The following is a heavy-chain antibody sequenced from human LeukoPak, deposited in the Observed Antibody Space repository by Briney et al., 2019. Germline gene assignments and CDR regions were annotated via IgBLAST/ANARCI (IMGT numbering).Heavy chain of an antibody. V-gene: IGHV3-11*01. CDR2: ISRSGSTK. J-gene: IGHJ4*02. CDR1: GFTFSDYN. D-gene: IGHD3-10*01. CDR3: AKDIGYGSGNQ. Sequence: GGSLRLSCAASGFTFSDYNMRWIRQAPGKGLEWVSSISRSGSTKYYADSVKGRFTISRDNAKNSLFLQMNSLRAEDTAVYYCAKDIGYGSGNQWGQGTLVTVSS.